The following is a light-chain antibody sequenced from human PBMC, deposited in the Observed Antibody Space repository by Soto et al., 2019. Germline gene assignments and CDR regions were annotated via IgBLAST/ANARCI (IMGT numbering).Light chain of an antibody. CDR3: QQYDNLPLT. V-gene: IGKV1-39*01. Sequence: DIQMTQSPSSLSASVGDRVTITCRASQSITNYLNWYQQKPGKAPKLLIYAASTLQIGVPSRFSGSGSGTDFTLTISSLQPEDFVTYYCQQYDNLPLTFGGGTKVEIK. CDR2: AAS. CDR1: QSITNY. J-gene: IGKJ4*01.